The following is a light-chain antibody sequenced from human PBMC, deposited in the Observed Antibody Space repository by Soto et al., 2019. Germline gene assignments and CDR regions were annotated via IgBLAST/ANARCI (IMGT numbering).Light chain of an antibody. Sequence: EVLMTQSPATLSVSPGERATLSCRASQSVSSNLAWYQQKLGRAPRLLIYGASIRATGIPARFSGSGSGTDFTLTISSLQSEDFAVYFCQQYNNWPPLTFGGGTKVEIK. CDR1: QSVSSN. V-gene: IGKV3D-15*01. J-gene: IGKJ4*01. CDR2: GAS. CDR3: QQYNNWPPLT.